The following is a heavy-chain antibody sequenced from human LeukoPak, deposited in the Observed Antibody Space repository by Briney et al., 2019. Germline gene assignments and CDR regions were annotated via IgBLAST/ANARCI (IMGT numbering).Heavy chain of an antibody. CDR3: ARARGDIVVVPAAIWFDP. D-gene: IGHD2-2*01. CDR2: IKPNSGGT. Sequence: ASVKVSCKASGYTFTGYYMHWVRQAPGQGLEWMGWIKPNSGGTNYAQKFQGRVSMTRGTSIGTAYMELSRLRSDDTAVYYCARARGDIVVVPAAIWFDPWGQGTLVTVSS. J-gene: IGHJ5*02. V-gene: IGHV1-2*02. CDR1: GYTFTGYY.